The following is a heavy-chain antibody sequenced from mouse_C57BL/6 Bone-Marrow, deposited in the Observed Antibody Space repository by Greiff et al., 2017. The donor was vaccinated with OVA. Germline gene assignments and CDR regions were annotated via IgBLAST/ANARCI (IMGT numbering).Heavy chain of an antibody. CDR1: GYAFTNYL. Sequence: VQLQESGAELVRPGTSVKVSCKASGYAFTNYLIEWVKQRPGQGLEWIGVINPGSGGTNYNEKFKGKATLTADKSSSTAYMQLSSLTSEDTAVYYCTGSSAWFAYWGQGTLVTVSA. CDR3: TGSSAWFAY. J-gene: IGHJ3*01. V-gene: IGHV1-54*01. CDR2: INPGSGGT.